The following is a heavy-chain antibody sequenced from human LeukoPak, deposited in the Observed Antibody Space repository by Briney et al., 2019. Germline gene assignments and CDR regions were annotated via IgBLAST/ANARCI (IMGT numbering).Heavy chain of an antibody. CDR1: GGSFSGYY. D-gene: IGHD6-19*01. CDR3: ARGLEQWLVQDY. V-gene: IGHV4-34*01. J-gene: IGHJ4*02. CDR2: INHSGST. Sequence: SETLSLTCAVYGGSFSGYYWSWIRQPPGKGLEWIGEINHSGSTNYNPSLKSRVTISVDTSKNQFSLKLSSVTAADTAVYYCARGLEQWLVQDYWGQGTLVTFSS.